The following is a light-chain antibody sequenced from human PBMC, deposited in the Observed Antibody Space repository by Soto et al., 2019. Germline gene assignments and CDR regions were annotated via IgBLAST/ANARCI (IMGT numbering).Light chain of an antibody. CDR3: QSFDSSLSGVV. CDR2: GNI. CDR1: SFNIGAGYD. V-gene: IGLV1-40*01. Sequence: QSVLTQPPSVSGAPGQRVTISCTGSSFNIGAGYDVHWYQQLPGTAPKLLIYGNINRPSGVPDRFSGSKSGTSASLAITGLQAEDEADYYCQSFDSSLSGVVFGGGTQLTVL. J-gene: IGLJ2*01.